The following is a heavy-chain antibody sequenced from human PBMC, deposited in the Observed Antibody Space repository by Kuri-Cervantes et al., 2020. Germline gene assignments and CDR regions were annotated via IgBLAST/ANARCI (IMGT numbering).Heavy chain of an antibody. J-gene: IGHJ4*02. Sequence: SETLSLTCAVSGGSISSGGYSWSWIRQPPGKGLEWIGYIYHSGSTYHTPSLKGRVTIAGDASKNQFSLRLSSVTAADTAFYYCARGSSGYIVYWGQGTQVTVSS. V-gene: IGHV4-30-2*01. CDR3: ARGSSGYIVY. CDR1: GGSISSGGYS. D-gene: IGHD5-12*01. CDR2: IYHSGST.